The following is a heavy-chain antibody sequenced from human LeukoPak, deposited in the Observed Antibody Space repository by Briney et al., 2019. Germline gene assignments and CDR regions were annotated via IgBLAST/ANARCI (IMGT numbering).Heavy chain of an antibody. Sequence: GGSLRLSCTASGLTFSTSGFNWVRQAPGKGLEWVASIGPTGSDRYHADSIKGRFTISRDNANNFLYLQMNSLRAEETAVYYSATETNGRHYDYWGQGTLLTVSS. CDR3: ATETNGRHYDY. V-gene: IGHV3-21*06. J-gene: IGHJ4*02. CDR1: GLTFSTSG. CDR2: IGPTGSDR. D-gene: IGHD1-14*01.